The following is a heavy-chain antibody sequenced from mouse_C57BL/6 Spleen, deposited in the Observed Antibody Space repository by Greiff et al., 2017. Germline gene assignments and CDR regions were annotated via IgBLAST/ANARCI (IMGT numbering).Heavy chain of an antibody. Sequence: QVQLQQPGAELVKPGASVTVSCKASGYTFTSYWMHWVKQRPGQGLEWLGRIHPSDSDTNYNQKFKGKATLTVDKSSSTAYMQLSSLTSEDSAVYYCANLGAWFAYWGQGTLVTVSA. V-gene: IGHV1-74*01. CDR3: ANLGAWFAY. CDR2: IHPSDSDT. J-gene: IGHJ3*01. D-gene: IGHD3-3*01. CDR1: GYTFTSYW.